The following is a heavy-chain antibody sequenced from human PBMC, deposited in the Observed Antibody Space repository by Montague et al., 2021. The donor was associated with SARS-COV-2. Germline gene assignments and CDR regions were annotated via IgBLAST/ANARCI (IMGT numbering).Heavy chain of an antibody. CDR2: IYYNGYT. CDR3: ARGGATYYYDTSGYVNAFDT. J-gene: IGHJ3*02. CDR1: GDSISTYY. V-gene: IGHV4-59*01. Sequence: SETRSLTCTVSGDSISTYYWSWIRQPPGKGLEWIGYIYYNGYTNXNPSFKGRVTISVDTSKNQFSLRLSSVTAADTAVYFCARGGATYYYDTSGYVNAFDTWGQGTMVTVSS. D-gene: IGHD3-22*01.